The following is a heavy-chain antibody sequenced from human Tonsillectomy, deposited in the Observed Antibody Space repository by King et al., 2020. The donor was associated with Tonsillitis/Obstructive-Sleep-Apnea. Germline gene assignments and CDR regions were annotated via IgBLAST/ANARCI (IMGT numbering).Heavy chain of an antibody. V-gene: IGHV3-15*01. CDR2: IKSKTVGGKT. CDR1: GFTFRNAW. D-gene: IGHD3-10*01. Sequence: VQLVESGGGLVKPGGSLRLSCAASGFTFRNAWMSLVRQAPGTGLEWVGRIKSKTVGGKTYYAAPVKGRFTISRDDSKNTLYLQMNSLKTEDTAVYYCTTDEFPYSFDYWGQGTLVTVSS. CDR3: TTDEFPYSFDY. J-gene: IGHJ4*02.